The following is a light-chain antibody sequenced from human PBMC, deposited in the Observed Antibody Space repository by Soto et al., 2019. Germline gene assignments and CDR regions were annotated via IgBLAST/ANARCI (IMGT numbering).Light chain of an antibody. V-gene: IGKV1-39*01. Sequence: DIQMTQSPSSLSASVGDRVTITCRASQTIRYSLNWYQQKPGKAPKVLSYDASTLQSGVPPRFSGSGSGTDFALTISSLQPEDFATYYCHQSAGSRTWTFGQGTSVEAK. CDR3: HQSAGSRTWT. CDR1: QTIRYS. J-gene: IGKJ1*01. CDR2: DAS.